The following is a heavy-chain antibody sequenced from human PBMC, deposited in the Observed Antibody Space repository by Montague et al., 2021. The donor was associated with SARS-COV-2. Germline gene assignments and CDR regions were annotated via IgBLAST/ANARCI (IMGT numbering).Heavy chain of an antibody. CDR2: IYTTGST. J-gene: IGHJ4*02. V-gene: IGHV4-4*07. CDR3: ARAVVLAPYCFDY. Sequence: SETLSLTCTVSGEPISGFYWNWIRQFAGEGLEWIGRIYTTGSTNYNPSLKSRVTMSVATSKNQFSLKLTSVTAAATAVYFCARAVVLAPYCFDYWGQGALVAVSS. CDR1: GEPISGFY. D-gene: IGHD2-21*01.